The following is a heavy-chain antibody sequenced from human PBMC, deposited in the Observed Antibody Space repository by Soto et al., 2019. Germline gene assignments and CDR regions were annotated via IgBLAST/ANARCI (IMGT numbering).Heavy chain of an antibody. V-gene: IGHV1-8*01. Sequence: VKVSCKASGYTFTSYDINWVRQATGQGLEWMGWMNPNSGNTGYAQKFQGRVTMTRNTSISTAYMELSSLRSEDTAVYYCARVGSPVGELLPKAHYYCYYGMDVWGQGTTVTVSS. CDR2: MNPNSGNT. CDR3: ARVGSPVGELLPKAHYYCYYGMDV. CDR1: GYTFTSYD. D-gene: IGHD3-10*01. J-gene: IGHJ6*02.